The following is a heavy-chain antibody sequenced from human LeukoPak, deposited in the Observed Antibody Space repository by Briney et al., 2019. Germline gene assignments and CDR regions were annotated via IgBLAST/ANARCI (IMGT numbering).Heavy chain of an antibody. Sequence: ASVKVSCRASGYTFTSYDINWVRQAPGQGLEWMGWMNPNNGKTGYAQKFQGRITVTRNPSISTAYMELSSLRSEDTAAYYCARGGVCSGGSCYLVYWGQGTLVTVSS. CDR2: MNPNNGKT. V-gene: IGHV1-8*01. J-gene: IGHJ4*02. D-gene: IGHD2-15*01. CDR3: ARGGVCSGGSCYLVY. CDR1: GYTFTSYD.